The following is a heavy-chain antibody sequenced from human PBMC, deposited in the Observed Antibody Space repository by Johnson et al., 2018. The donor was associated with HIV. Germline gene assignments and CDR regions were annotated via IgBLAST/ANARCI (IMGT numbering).Heavy chain of an antibody. CDR2: ISWNSGRI. V-gene: IGHV3-9*01. J-gene: IGHJ3*02. CDR1: GFTFDDYA. Sequence: EVQLVESGGGLVQPGRSLRLSCAASGFTFDDYAMHWVRQAPGKGLEWVSGISWNSGRIGYADSVKGRFTISSDNAKNSLYLQMTSLRAEGTALYYCAKDISGTTFAFDIWGQGTMVTVSS. D-gene: IGHD2/OR15-2a*01. CDR3: AKDISGTTFAFDI.